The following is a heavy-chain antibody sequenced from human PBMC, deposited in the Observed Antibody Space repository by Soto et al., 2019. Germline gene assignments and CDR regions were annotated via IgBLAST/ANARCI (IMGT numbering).Heavy chain of an antibody. Sequence: SGPTLVNPTQTLTLTCTFSGFSLSTSGMCVSWIRQPPGKALEWLALIDWDDDKYYSTSLKTRLTISKDTSKNQVVLTMTNMDPVDTATYYCARTDLTGYPSYGMDVWGQGTTVTVSS. CDR2: IDWDDDK. J-gene: IGHJ6*02. D-gene: IGHD3-9*01. CDR3: ARTDLTGYPSYGMDV. V-gene: IGHV2-70*01. CDR1: GFSLSTSGMC.